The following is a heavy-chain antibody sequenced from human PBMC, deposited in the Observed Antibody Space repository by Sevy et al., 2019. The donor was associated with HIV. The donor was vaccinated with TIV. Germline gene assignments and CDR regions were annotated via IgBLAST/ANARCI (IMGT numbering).Heavy chain of an antibody. CDR1: GYTLTQLS. J-gene: IGHJ4*02. Sequence: ASVKVSCKVSGYTLTQLSMHWVRQAPGKGLEWMGSFDPEDGETIYAQKFQGRVTMTEVTSTDTAYMELSSLKSEDTAVFYCAITKDYYDSSGYPFDYWGQGTLVTVSS. V-gene: IGHV1-24*01. D-gene: IGHD3-22*01. CDR2: FDPEDGET. CDR3: AITKDYYDSSGYPFDY.